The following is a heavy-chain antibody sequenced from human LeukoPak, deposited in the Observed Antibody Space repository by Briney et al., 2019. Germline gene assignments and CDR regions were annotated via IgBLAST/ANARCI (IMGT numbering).Heavy chain of an antibody. CDR2: IYYSGST. CDR1: GGSISSYY. CDR3: ARAFGCYPGICGFDI. J-gene: IGHJ3*02. V-gene: IGHV4-59*01. D-gene: IGHD2-15*01. Sequence: SETLSLTCTVSGGSISSYYWSWLRQPPGKGLEWIGYIYYSGSTNYNPSLKSRVTISGDTSQNQFSLKLNSVTAADTAMYYCARAFGCYPGICGFDIWGQGTMVTVSS.